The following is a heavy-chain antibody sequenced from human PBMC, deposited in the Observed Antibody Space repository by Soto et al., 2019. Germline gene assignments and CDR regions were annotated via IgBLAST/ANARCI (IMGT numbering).Heavy chain of an antibody. CDR3: ARASRDYYDSSGPPADNWFDP. J-gene: IGHJ5*02. Sequence: SGKASGGSFVSYAISLVRQAPGQILEWIGGIIPIFGTANYAQKFQGRVTITADESTSTAYMELSSLRSEDTAVYYCARASRDYYDSSGPPADNWFDPWGQGTLVTVSS. D-gene: IGHD3-22*01. V-gene: IGHV1-69*01. CDR2: IIPIFGTA. CDR1: GGSFVSYA.